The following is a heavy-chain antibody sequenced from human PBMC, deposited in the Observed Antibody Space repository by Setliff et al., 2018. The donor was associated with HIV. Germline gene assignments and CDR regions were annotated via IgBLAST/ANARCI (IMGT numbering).Heavy chain of an antibody. Sequence: SETLSLTCSVSGGPIRSGGYYWTWIRQPAGKGLEWIGHTYISGNSNYNPSLKSRVTISIDTSKNQFSLKLSSVTAADTAVYYCARDLRDLSDYGDAYYYYMDVWGKGTKVTVSS. CDR3: ARDLRDLSDYGDAYYYYMDV. V-gene: IGHV4-61*09. CDR2: TYISGNS. J-gene: IGHJ6*03. CDR1: GGPIRSGGYY. D-gene: IGHD4-17*01.